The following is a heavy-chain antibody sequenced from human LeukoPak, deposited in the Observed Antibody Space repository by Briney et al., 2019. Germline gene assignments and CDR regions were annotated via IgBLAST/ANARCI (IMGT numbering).Heavy chain of an antibody. J-gene: IGHJ4*02. D-gene: IGHD3-10*01. V-gene: IGHV1-8*01. CDR1: GYTFTIYD. CDR3: AKLFESGTYNNFFHY. CDR2: KNPNSGNT. Sequence: ASVKVSCKASGYTFTIYDINWVRQATGQGLEWMGWKNPNSGNTGYAQKFQGRVTMTRNTSISTAYMELSSLRPEDTAIYYCAKLFESGTYNNFFHYWGQGTLVTVFS.